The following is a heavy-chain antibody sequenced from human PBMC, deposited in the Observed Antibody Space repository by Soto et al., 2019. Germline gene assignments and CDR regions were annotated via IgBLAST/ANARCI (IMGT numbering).Heavy chain of an antibody. CDR1: GGSFSGYY. J-gene: IGHJ4*02. CDR2: INHSGST. CDR3: ARDGQAGDWVRAIDY. D-gene: IGHD3-10*01. Sequence: QVQLQQWGAGLLKPSETLSLTCAVYGGSFSGYYWSWIRQPPGKGLEWIGEINHSGSTNYNPSLKSPVTIAVDTSKNQCSLTVSSVTAADTAVYYGARDGQAGDWVRAIDYWGQGTLVTVSS. V-gene: IGHV4-34*01.